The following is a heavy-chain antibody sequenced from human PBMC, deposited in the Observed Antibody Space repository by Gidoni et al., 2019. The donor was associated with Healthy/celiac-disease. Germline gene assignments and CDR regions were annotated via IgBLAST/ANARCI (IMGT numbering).Heavy chain of an antibody. D-gene: IGHD6-19*01. V-gene: IGHV3-23*01. CDR1: GFTFSSYA. J-gene: IGHJ4*02. CDR3: AKGRGWLVPDY. CDR2: TSGSGGST. Sequence: EVQLFESGVGLVQPGGYLRLSCAASGFTFSSYAMSWVSQAPGKGLEWVLATSGSGGSTYYADAVKGRFTISRDNSKNTLYLQMNSLRAEDTAVYYCAKGRGWLVPDYWGQGTLVTVSS.